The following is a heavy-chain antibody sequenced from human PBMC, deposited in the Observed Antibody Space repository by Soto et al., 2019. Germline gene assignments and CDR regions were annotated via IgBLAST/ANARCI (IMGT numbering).Heavy chain of an antibody. CDR3: ARDDGGSRLDY. Sequence: QVQLVESGGGVVQPGRSLRLSCAASGFTFSSYGMHWVRQAPGKGLEWVAVIWYDGSNKYYADSVKGRFTISRDNSKNTLYLQMNSLRAEDTAVYYCARDDGGSRLDYWGQGNLVTVSS. CDR2: IWYDGSNK. J-gene: IGHJ4*02. D-gene: IGHD3-10*01. CDR1: GFTFSSYG. V-gene: IGHV3-33*01.